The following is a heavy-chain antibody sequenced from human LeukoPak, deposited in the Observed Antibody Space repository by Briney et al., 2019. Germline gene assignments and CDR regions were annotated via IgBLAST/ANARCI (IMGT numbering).Heavy chain of an antibody. CDR3: AKGGDYFDY. V-gene: IGHV3-9*01. CDR1: GFTFDDYA. CDR2: ISWNSARI. Sequence: PGRSLRLSCAASGFTFDDYAMHWVRQAPGKGLEWVSGISWNSARIGYADSVKGRFTISRDNAKNSLYLQMNSLRAEDTAVYYCAKGGDYFDYWGQGTLVTVSS. J-gene: IGHJ4*02. D-gene: IGHD3-16*01.